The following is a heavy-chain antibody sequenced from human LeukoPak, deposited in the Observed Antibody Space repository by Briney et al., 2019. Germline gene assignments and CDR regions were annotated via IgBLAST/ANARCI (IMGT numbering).Heavy chain of an antibody. Sequence: KPSGTLSLXCAVSGYSISSGYYWGWIRQPPGKGLEWIGSIYHSGSTYYNPSLKSRVTISVDTSKNQFSLKLSSVTAADTAVYYCARGVASFDYWGQGTLVTVSS. CDR2: IYHSGST. J-gene: IGHJ4*02. V-gene: IGHV4-38-2*01. CDR1: GYSISSGYY. D-gene: IGHD2-15*01. CDR3: ARGVASFDY.